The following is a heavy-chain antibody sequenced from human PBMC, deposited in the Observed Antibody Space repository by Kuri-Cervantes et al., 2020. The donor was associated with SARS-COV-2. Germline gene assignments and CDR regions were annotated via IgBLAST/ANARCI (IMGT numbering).Heavy chain of an antibody. CDR1: GFTFGDYA. CDR2: ISRNSGSI. Sequence: GGSLRLSCAASGFTFGDYAMHWVRQAPGKGLEWDSGISRNSGSIGYADSVKGRFTISRDNAKNSLYLQMNSLRAEDTALYYCAKDIESGVSYSTFDYWGQGTLVTVSS. D-gene: IGHD1-26*01. J-gene: IGHJ4*02. V-gene: IGHV3-9*01. CDR3: AKDIESGVSYSTFDY.